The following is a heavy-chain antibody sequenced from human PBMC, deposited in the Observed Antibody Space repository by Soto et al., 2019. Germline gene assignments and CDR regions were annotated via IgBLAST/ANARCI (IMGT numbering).Heavy chain of an antibody. CDR3: AHSIHSGYYLGFDY. Sequence: QITLKESGPTLVKPTQTLTLTCTFSGFSLSTSGVGVGWIRQPPGKALEWLALIYWDDDKRYSPSLKSRLTITKDTSKNQVVLTMTNMEPVDTATYYCAHSIHSGYYLGFDYWGQGTLVTVSS. CDR1: GFSLSTSGVG. J-gene: IGHJ4*02. D-gene: IGHD3-22*01. CDR2: IYWDDDK. V-gene: IGHV2-5*02.